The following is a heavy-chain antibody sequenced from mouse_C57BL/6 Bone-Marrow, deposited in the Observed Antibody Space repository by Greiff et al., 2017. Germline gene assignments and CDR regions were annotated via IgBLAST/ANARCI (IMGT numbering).Heavy chain of an antibody. CDR1: GYTFTSYW. CDR2: IDPSDSYT. V-gene: IGHV1-69*01. Sequence: QVQLQQPGAELVMPGASVKMSCKASGYTFTSYWMHWVKQRPGQGLEWIGEIDPSDSYTNYNQKFKGKSTLTVDTSSTTAYMQLSILTSASSAVYFCARRGKIATVVAHWYFDVWGTGTTVTVSS. J-gene: IGHJ1*03. CDR3: ARRGKIATVVAHWYFDV. D-gene: IGHD1-1*01.